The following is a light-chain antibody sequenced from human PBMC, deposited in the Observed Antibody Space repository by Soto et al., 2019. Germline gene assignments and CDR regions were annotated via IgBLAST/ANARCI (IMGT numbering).Light chain of an antibody. J-gene: IGLJ3*02. CDR2: RNN. Sequence: QSVLTQPPSASGTPGQRVTISCSGSSSNIGSNYVYWYQQLPGTAPKLLIYRNNQRPSGVPDRFSGSKSGTSASLAISGLRSDDEADYYCAAWDDSLSVYWVFGGGTKLTVL. CDR1: SSNIGSNY. V-gene: IGLV1-47*01. CDR3: AAWDDSLSVYWV.